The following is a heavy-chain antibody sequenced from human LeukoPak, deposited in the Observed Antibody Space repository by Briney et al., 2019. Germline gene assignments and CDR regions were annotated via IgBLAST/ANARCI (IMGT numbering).Heavy chain of an antibody. CDR2: INAGNGNT. CDR3: ARAGSSTSYYYYGMDV. V-gene: IGHV1-3*01. J-gene: IGHJ6*02. D-gene: IGHD2-2*01. CDR1: GYTFTSYA. Sequence: ASVKVSCKASGYTFTSYAMHWVRQAPGQRLEWMGWINAGNGNTKYSQKFQGRVTITADESTSTAYMELSSLRSEDTAVYYCARAGSSTSYYYYGMDVWGQGTTVTVSS.